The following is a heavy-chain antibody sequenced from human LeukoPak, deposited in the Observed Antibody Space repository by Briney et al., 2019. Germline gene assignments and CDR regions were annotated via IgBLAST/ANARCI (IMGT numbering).Heavy chain of an antibody. CDR2: ISSRGSYI. V-gene: IGHV3-21*04. J-gene: IGHJ4*02. Sequence: GGSLRLSCTASGFTFSNYNMNWVRQAPGKGLEWVSSISSRGSYIYYADSLKGRFTISRDNAINSVYLQMNSLRAEDTAVYYCAKILHYDSSGISRNDYWGQGTLVTVSS. CDR1: GFTFSNYN. D-gene: IGHD3-22*01. CDR3: AKILHYDSSGISRNDY.